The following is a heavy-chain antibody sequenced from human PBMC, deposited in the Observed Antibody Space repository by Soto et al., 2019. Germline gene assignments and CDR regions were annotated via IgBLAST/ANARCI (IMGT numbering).Heavy chain of an antibody. Sequence: GASVKVSCKASGFTFTSSAFQWVRQARGQRLEWIGWIAVGSGYTNYAQRFQDRVTLTRDMSTATAYMELSSLRSEDTAVYYCAKGSQMWTPDYWGQGTLVTVSS. V-gene: IGHV1-58*01. J-gene: IGHJ4*02. CDR2: IAVGSGYT. D-gene: IGHD2-21*01. CDR3: AKGSQMWTPDY. CDR1: GFTFTSSA.